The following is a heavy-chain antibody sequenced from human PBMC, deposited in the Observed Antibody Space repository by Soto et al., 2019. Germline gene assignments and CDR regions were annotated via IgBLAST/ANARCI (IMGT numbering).Heavy chain of an antibody. V-gene: IGHV3-48*01. CDR3: ARDRYSYYDFWSGSLPYYYYGMDV. CDR1: GFTFSSHN. J-gene: IGHJ6*02. D-gene: IGHD3-3*01. Sequence: GGSLRLSCAASGFTFSSHNMNWVRQAPGKGLEWISYISSSGSSIYYADSVKGRFTISRDNAKNSLYLQMNSLRAEDTAVYYCARDRYSYYDFWSGSLPYYYYGMDVWGQGTTVTVSS. CDR2: ISSSGSSI.